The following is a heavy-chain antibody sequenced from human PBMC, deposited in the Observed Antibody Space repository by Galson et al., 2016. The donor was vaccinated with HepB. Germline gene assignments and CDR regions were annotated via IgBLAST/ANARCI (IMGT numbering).Heavy chain of an antibody. J-gene: IGHJ4*02. V-gene: IGHV3-15*01. CDR1: GFTFSHAW. Sequence: SLRLSCAASGFTFSHAWMSWVRQVPGKGLEWVGRIKSKTDGGTTDYAAPVKGRFTVSRDDSKNTLYLQMNSLKTEDTAVYYCTTQLRYGDLFDYWGQGTLVTVFS. CDR3: TTQLRYGDLFDY. CDR2: IKSKTDGGTT. D-gene: IGHD4-17*01.